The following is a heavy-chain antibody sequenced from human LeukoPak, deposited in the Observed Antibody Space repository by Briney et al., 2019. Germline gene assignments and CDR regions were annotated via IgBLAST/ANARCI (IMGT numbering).Heavy chain of an antibody. CDR3: AKGDGYYYYYGMDV. V-gene: IGHV3-43*02. D-gene: IGHD5-24*01. CDR2: ISADGGRT. Sequence: HPGGSLRLSCAASGFTFDDYAVHWVRQAPGKGLQWVSLISADGGRTYYADAVKGRFTISRDNGIRSLYLQIHSLRTGDTALYYCAKGDGYYYYYGMDVWGQGTTVAVSS. CDR1: GFTFDDYA. J-gene: IGHJ6*02.